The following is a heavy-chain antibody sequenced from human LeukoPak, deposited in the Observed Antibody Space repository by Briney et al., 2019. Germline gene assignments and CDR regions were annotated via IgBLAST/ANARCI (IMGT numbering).Heavy chain of an antibody. CDR2: ISSSGGTI. D-gene: IGHD4-17*01. V-gene: IGHV3-48*03. J-gene: IGHJ4*02. CDR3: AKSYSDTVTPFGY. CDR1: GFTFSHYE. Sequence: GGSLRLSCIGSGFTFSHYEMNWVRQAPGKGLEWVSYISSSGGTIYYADSVKGRFTISRDNSKNTLYLQMNSLRAEDTAVYYCAKSYSDTVTPFGYWGQGTLVTVSS.